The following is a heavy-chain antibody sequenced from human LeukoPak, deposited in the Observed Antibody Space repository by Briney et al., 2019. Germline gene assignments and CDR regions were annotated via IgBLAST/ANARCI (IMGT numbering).Heavy chain of an antibody. CDR1: GGSFSGYY. CDR2: IYTSGST. Sequence: QSSETLSLTCAVYGGSFSGYYWSWIRQPAGKGLEWIGRIYTSGSTNYNPSLKSRVTISVDTSKNQFSLKLSSVTAADTAVYYCARVGSIAVAGSDYDAFDIWGQGTMVTVSS. D-gene: IGHD6-19*01. V-gene: IGHV4-59*10. J-gene: IGHJ3*02. CDR3: ARVGSIAVAGSDYDAFDI.